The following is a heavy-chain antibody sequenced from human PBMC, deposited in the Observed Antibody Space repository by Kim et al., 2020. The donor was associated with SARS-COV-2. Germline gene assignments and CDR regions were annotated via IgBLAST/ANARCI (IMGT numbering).Heavy chain of an antibody. J-gene: IGHJ6*02. CDR3: ARDRQNSPYYDILTGPFYYYGMEV. CDR1: GYTFTSYA. D-gene: IGHD3-9*01. CDR2: INAGNGNT. Sequence: ASVTVSCKASGYTFTSYAMHWVRQAPGQRLEWMGWINAGNGNTKYSQKFQGRVTITRDTSASTAYMELSSLRSEDTAVYYCARDRQNSPYYDILTGPFYYYGMEVWGQGTTVTVSS. V-gene: IGHV1-3*01.